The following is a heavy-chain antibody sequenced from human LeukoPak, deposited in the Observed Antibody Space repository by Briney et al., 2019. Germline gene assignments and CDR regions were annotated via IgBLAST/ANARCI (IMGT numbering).Heavy chain of an antibody. CDR3: ARAPGSSTSWSYFDF. CDR1: GFTFSSYA. CDR2: ISGSGGST. V-gene: IGHV3-23*01. Sequence: GGSLRLSCAASGFTFSSYAMSWVRQAPGKGLEWVSAISGSGGSTYYADSVKGRFTVSRDNSKNTLYLQMNSLRGEDTAVYYCARAPGSSTSWSYFDFWGQGTLVTVSS. J-gene: IGHJ4*02. D-gene: IGHD6-13*01.